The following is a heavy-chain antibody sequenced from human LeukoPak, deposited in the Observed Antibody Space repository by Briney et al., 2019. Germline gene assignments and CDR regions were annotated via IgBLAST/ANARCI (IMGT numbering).Heavy chain of an antibody. V-gene: IGHV3-23*01. D-gene: IGHD6-13*01. Sequence: GGSLRLSCAASGFTFSSYAMSWVRQAPGKGLEWVSAISGSGGSTYYADSVKGRFTISRDNSKNTLYLQTNSLRAEDTAVYYCAQASIAATGIFDYWGQGTPVTVSS. CDR2: ISGSGGST. CDR1: GFTFSSYA. J-gene: IGHJ4*02. CDR3: AQASIAATGIFDY.